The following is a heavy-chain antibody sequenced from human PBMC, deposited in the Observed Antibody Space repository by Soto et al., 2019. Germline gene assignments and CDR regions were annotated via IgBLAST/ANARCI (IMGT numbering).Heavy chain of an antibody. CDR1: GYTFGSYW. V-gene: IGHV5-51*01. Sequence: GESLKISCQGSGYTFGSYWIGWVRQMPGKGLEWMGIIYPGDFDTRYSPSFQGQVTISADESVSTAYLQWSSQKDSDTAMYYCARSRDSSSSYYFDFWGQGTLVTVSS. CDR3: ARSRDSSSSYYFDF. J-gene: IGHJ4*02. D-gene: IGHD6-19*01. CDR2: IYPGDFDT.